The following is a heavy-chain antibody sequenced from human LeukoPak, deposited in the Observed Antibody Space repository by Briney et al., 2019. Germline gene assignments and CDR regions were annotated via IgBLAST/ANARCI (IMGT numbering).Heavy chain of an antibody. D-gene: IGHD6-19*01. J-gene: IGHJ4*02. V-gene: IGHV3-48*02. CDR3: ARGIPMAGVFDY. CDR1: GCTFSSYS. Sequence: GGSRRLSCAASGCTFSSYSMNWVRQAPGKGLEWVSYISSGSSTIYYGDSVKGRFNISRDNAKNSLFLQMNSLRDEDTAVYYCARGIPMAGVFDYWGQGALVTVSS. CDR2: ISSGSSTI.